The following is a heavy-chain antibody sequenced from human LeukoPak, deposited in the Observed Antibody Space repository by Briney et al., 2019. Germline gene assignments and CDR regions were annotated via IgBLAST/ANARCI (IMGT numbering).Heavy chain of an antibody. D-gene: IGHD3-3*01. CDR1: GNTFTNYA. Sequence: ASVKVSCKASGNTFTNYAFNWVRQAPGQGLEWMGWISAYNGNTNYAQKLQGRVSMTTETSTSTAYMELRSLRSDDTAVYYCARDLVYYDFWSGYYYFDYWGQGTLVTVSS. CDR3: ARDLVYYDFWSGYYYFDY. CDR2: ISAYNGNT. V-gene: IGHV1-18*01. J-gene: IGHJ4*02.